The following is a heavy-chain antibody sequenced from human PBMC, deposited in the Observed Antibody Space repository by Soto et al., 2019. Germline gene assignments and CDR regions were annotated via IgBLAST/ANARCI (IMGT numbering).Heavy chain of an antibody. J-gene: IGHJ4*02. CDR2: IWYDGSNK. V-gene: IGHV3-33*08. Sequence: GGSLRLSCAASGFTFSSYGMHWVRQAPGKGLEWVAVIWYDGSNKYYADSVKGRFTISRDNSKNTLYLQMNSLRAEDMAVYYCARDFQTGTIDYWGQGTLVTVSS. CDR3: ARDFQTGTIDY. D-gene: IGHD1-1*01. CDR1: GFTFSSYG.